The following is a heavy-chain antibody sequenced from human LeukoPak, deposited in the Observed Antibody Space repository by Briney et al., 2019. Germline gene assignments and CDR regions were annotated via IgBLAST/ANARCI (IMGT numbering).Heavy chain of an antibody. CDR2: ISYDGSNK. D-gene: IGHD6-19*01. V-gene: IGHV3-30*04. CDR3: AKGIRESSGCLDY. J-gene: IGHJ4*02. Sequence: GGSLRLSCAASGFTFSNYAMYGVRQAPGKGLEGVAVISYDGSNKYYADSVKGRFTISRDNSKNPLYLQMNSLRAEDTAVYYCAKGIRESSGCLDYWGQGTLVTVSS. CDR1: GFTFSNYA.